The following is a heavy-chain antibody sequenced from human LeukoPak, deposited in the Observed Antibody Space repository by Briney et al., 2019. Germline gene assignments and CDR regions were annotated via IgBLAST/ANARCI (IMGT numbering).Heavy chain of an antibody. CDR1: GFTFYNYD. D-gene: IGHD5-12*01. Sequence: GGSLRLSCVASGFTFYNYDMNWVRQAPGEGLEWVSSASSGSDYMYYSDSVRGRFTISRDNPKNSLFLQMDSLRAEDRAVYYCARKSGYTGYDSHYFDSWGQGTLVTVSS. J-gene: IGHJ4*02. V-gene: IGHV3-21*01. CDR3: ARKSGYTGYDSHYFDS. CDR2: ASSGSDYM.